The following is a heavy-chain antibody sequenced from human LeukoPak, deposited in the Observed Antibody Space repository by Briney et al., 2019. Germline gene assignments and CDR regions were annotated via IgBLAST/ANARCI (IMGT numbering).Heavy chain of an antibody. Sequence: ASVKVSCKASGYTFTSYGISWVRQAPGQGLEWMGWISAYNGNTNDAQKLQGRVTMTTDTSTSTAYMELRSLRSDDTAVYYCARNSGGYEAFYGMDVWGQGTTVTVSS. D-gene: IGHD6-19*01. V-gene: IGHV1-18*01. J-gene: IGHJ6*02. CDR3: ARNSGGYEAFYGMDV. CDR2: ISAYNGNT. CDR1: GYTFTSYG.